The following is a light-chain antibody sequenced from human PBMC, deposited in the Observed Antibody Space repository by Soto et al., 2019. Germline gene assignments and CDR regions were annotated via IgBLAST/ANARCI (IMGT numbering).Light chain of an antibody. J-gene: IGKJ4*01. Sequence: EIVLTQSPGTLSLSPGERATLSCRASQSFSSSYLAWYQQKPGQAPRLLIYGASTRATGIPARFSGSGSGTEFTLTISSLQSEDFAVYYCQQYNNWPPLTFGGGTKVEIK. CDR3: QQYNNWPPLT. CDR2: GAS. CDR1: QSFSSSY. V-gene: IGKV3-15*01.